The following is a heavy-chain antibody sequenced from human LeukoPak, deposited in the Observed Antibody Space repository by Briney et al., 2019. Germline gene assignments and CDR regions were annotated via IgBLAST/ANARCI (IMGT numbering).Heavy chain of an antibody. CDR1: GFMFSSYA. V-gene: IGHV3-23*01. CDR2: ISGRGGST. J-gene: IGHJ4*02. D-gene: IGHD3-3*01. Sequence: GGSLRLSCGASGFMFSSYAVSGVRRAPAKGLECVSSISGRGGSTYYTDSLKGRFALSRGNSKSTLYLQMNSLGTDATALSYCVKGGQNYDFWRFDYWGQGTLVTASS. CDR3: VKGGQNYDFWRFDY.